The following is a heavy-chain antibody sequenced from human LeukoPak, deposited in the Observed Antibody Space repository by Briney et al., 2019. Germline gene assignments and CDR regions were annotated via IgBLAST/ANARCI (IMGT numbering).Heavy chain of an antibody. CDR2: ISYDGSNK. CDR1: GFTFSSYA. V-gene: IGHV3-30*01. Sequence: GGSLRLSCAASGFTFSSYAMHWVRQAPGKGLEWVAVISYDGSNKYYADSVKGRFTISRDNSKNTLYLQMNSLRAEDTAVYYCARQPAIVLMVYARALDYWGQGTLVTVSS. D-gene: IGHD2-8*01. CDR3: ARQPAIVLMVYARALDY. J-gene: IGHJ4*02.